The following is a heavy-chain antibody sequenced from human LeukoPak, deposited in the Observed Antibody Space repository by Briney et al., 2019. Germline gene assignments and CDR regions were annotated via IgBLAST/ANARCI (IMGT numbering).Heavy chain of an antibody. CDR1: GFTFSRYW. Sequence: PGGSLRLSCAASGFTFSRYWMTWVRQAPGKGLEWVANIKQDGTEKYYVDSVKGRFTISRDNAKNSLYLQMNSLRAEDTAVYYCASDSEWGLLRSDYWGQGTLVTVSS. J-gene: IGHJ4*02. V-gene: IGHV3-7*05. D-gene: IGHD1-26*01. CDR3: ASDSEWGLLRSDY. CDR2: IKQDGTEK.